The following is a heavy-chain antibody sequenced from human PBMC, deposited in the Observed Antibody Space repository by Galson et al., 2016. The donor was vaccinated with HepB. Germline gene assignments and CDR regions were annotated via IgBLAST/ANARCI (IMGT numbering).Heavy chain of an antibody. CDR3: AREGGTSGRAGFFDY. CDR2: MSFDRISK. Sequence: SLRLSCADSGYTLSTSIIHWVRKPPGEGLEWVTAMSFDRISKYYADSVKDRFTISRDNSNNIVYRQMDSMRPEDTAVYYCAREGGTSGRAGFFDYWGRGILVTVSS. V-gene: IGHV3-30-3*01. J-gene: IGHJ4*02. D-gene: IGHD6-25*01. CDR1: GYTLSTSI.